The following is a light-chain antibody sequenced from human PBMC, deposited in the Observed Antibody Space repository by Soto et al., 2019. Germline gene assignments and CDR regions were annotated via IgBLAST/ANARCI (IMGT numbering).Light chain of an antibody. Sequence: QSALTQPASVSGSPGQSITISCTGTSSDVGGYNYVSWYQQHPDKAPQLMIYEVSNRPSGVSNRFSGSKSGHTASLTISGLQAEDEADYYCSSYTSSSIDYVLGTGTKVTVL. CDR1: SSDVGGYNY. CDR2: EVS. J-gene: IGLJ1*01. CDR3: SSYTSSSIDYV. V-gene: IGLV2-14*01.